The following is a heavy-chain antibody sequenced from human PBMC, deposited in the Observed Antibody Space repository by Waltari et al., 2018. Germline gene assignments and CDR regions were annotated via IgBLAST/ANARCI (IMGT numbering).Heavy chain of an antibody. CDR2: ISGSGGST. CDR3: AKALVEWSFDY. V-gene: IGHV3-23*01. CDR1: GFTFSSYA. J-gene: IGHJ4*02. D-gene: IGHD2-8*01. Sequence: EVQRLESGGGLVQPGGSLSLSWAASGFTFSSYAMSWFRQAPGKGLEWVSAISGSGGSTYYADTVKGRFTISRDNSKNTLYLQMNSLRAEDTAVYYCAKALVEWSFDYWGQGTLVTVSS.